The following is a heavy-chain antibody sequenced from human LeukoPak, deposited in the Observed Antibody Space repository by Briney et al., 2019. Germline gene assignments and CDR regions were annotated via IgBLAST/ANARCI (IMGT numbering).Heavy chain of an antibody. Sequence: GGSLRLSCAASGFTVSSNYMSWVRQAPGKGLEWVSVIYSGGSTCYADSVRGRFTISRDNSKNTLYLQMNSLRAEGTAVYYCASESSGILTGYYIDYWGQGTLVSHSS. CDR3: ASESSGILTGYYIDY. CDR1: GFTVSSNY. J-gene: IGHJ4*02. CDR2: IYSGGST. D-gene: IGHD3-9*01. V-gene: IGHV3-53*01.